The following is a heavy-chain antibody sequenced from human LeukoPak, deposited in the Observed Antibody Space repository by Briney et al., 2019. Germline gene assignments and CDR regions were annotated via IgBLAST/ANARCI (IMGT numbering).Heavy chain of an antibody. V-gene: IGHV3-66*01. CDR3: ARDHRKAFDY. Sequence: GGSLRLSCAASGFTASSNYMSWVRQAPGKGLEWVSVIYSGGSTYYADSVKGRFTISRDNSENTLYLQMNSLRAEDTAVYYCARDHRKAFDYWGQGTLVTVSS. J-gene: IGHJ4*02. CDR1: GFTASSNY. CDR2: IYSGGST.